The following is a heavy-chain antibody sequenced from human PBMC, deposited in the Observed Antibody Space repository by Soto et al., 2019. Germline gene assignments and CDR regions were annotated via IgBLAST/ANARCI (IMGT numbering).Heavy chain of an antibody. Sequence: ASVKVSCKASGYTFTSYGISWVRQAPGQGLEWMGWISAYNGNTNYAQKIQGRVTMTTDTSTSTAYMELRSLRSDDTAVYYCGRDSRVFQLAQYCGGDCSYFQHWGQGTLVTVSS. CDR1: GYTFTSYG. V-gene: IGHV1-18*01. D-gene: IGHD2-21*02. J-gene: IGHJ1*01. CDR3: GRDSRVFQLAQYCGGDCSYFQH. CDR2: ISAYNGNT.